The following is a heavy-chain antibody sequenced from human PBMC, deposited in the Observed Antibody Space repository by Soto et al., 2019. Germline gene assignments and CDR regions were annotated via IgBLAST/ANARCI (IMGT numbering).Heavy chain of an antibody. J-gene: IGHJ6*03. V-gene: IGHV3-7*01. Sequence: PGGSLRLSCAASGFTFSSYWMSWVRQAPGKGLEWVANIKQDGSEKYYVDSVKGRFTISRDNAKNSLYPQMNSLRAEDTAVYYCARDPRTPPRITIFGVVNPNNYYMDVWGKGTTVTVSS. D-gene: IGHD3-3*01. CDR2: IKQDGSEK. CDR3: ARDPRTPPRITIFGVVNPNNYYMDV. CDR1: GFTFSSYW.